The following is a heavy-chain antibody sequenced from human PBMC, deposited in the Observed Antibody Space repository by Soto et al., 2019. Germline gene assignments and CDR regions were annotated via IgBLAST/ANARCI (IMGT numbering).Heavy chain of an antibody. CDR2: FYYTGTT. J-gene: IGHJ4*02. CDR1: GASLGSGSYY. Sequence: SETLSLTCTVSGASLGSGSYYWSWIRQPPGKGLEWSGYFYYTGTTKYNPSLESRVTISADTSKNQFSLNLTSVTAADTAVYYCARISYWVKDYWGQGALVTVSS. CDR3: ARISYWVKDY. V-gene: IGHV4-61*01. D-gene: IGHD2-8*02.